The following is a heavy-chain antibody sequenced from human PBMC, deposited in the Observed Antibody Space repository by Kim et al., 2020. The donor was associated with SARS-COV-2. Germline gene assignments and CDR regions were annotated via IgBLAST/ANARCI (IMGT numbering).Heavy chain of an antibody. CDR3: ARALGGLNYFDY. CDR2: ISYDGSNQ. D-gene: IGHD3-16*01. J-gene: IGHJ4*02. V-gene: IGHV3-30*04. CDR1: GFTFSNFA. Sequence: GGSLRLSCAASGFTFSNFAMHWVRQAPGKGLEWVAVISYDGSNQYYADSVKGRFTISRDNSKNTLYLQVNSLRPEDTAVYYCARALGGLNYFDYWGQGTL.